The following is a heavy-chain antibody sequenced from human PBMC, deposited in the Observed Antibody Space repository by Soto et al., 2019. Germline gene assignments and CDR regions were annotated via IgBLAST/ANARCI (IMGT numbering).Heavy chain of an antibody. D-gene: IGHD5-18*01. J-gene: IGHJ4*02. CDR1: GGSISRYS. Sequence: PSETLSLTCPASGGSISRYSWSWIRQPPGKGLEWIGYIYYSGSTYYNPSLKSRVTISVDTSKNQFSLKLSSVTAADTAVYYCVSGPIGYTAMLYGYWGQGTLVTVSS. CDR3: VSGPIGYTAMLYGY. V-gene: IGHV4-30-4*01. CDR2: IYYSGST.